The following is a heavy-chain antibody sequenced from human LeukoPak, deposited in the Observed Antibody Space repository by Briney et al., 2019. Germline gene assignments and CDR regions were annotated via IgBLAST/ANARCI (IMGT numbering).Heavy chain of an antibody. J-gene: IGHJ3*02. CDR2: IYYSGGT. Sequence: SETLSLTCTVSGGSISSSSYYWGWIRQPPGKGLEWIGSIYYSGGTYYNPSLKSRVTISVDTSKNQFSLKLSSVTAADTAVYYCARESPPHDYGVSHDAFDIWGQGTMVTVSS. CDR1: GGSISSSSYY. CDR3: ARESPPHDYGVSHDAFDI. D-gene: IGHD4-17*01. V-gene: IGHV4-39*07.